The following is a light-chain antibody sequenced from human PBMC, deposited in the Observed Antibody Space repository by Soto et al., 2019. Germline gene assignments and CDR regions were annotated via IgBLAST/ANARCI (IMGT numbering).Light chain of an antibody. Sequence: DIQMTQSPSSLSASVGDRVTITCRASQSISSYLNWYQQKPGKAPKLLIYAASSLQSGVPSRFSGSGSETDLTLTISSLQPEDFATNYCQQSYSTPPWTFGQGTKVEIK. V-gene: IGKV1-39*01. CDR1: QSISSY. CDR3: QQSYSTPPWT. J-gene: IGKJ1*01. CDR2: AAS.